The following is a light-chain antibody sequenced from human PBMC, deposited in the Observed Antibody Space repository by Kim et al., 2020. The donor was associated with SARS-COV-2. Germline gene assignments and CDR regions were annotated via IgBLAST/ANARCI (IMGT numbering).Light chain of an antibody. V-gene: IGKV1-17*01. CDR2: AAS. CDR3: LQHKSYVWT. Sequence: DFQMTQSPSSLSASVGDRVTITCRASQGIRDDLGWYQQKPGKAPKRLIYAASHLHSGVPPRFSGSGSGTEFTLTITSLQPEDFGTYFCLQHKSYVWTFGQGTKVDIK. CDR1: QGIRDD. J-gene: IGKJ1*01.